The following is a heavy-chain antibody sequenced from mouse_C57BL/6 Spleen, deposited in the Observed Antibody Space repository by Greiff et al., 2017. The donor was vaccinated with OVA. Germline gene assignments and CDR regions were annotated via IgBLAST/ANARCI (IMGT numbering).Heavy chain of an antibody. V-gene: IGHV5-17*01. CDR3: ARGFSYNAMDY. J-gene: IGHJ4*01. CDR2: ISSGSSTI. CDR1: GFTFSDYG. Sequence: EVKLVESGGGLVKPGGSLKLSCAASGFTFSDYGMHWVRQAPEKGLEWVAYISSGSSTIYYADTVKGRFTISRDNAKNTLFLQMTSLRSEDTAMYYCARGFSYNAMDYWGQGTSGTVSS.